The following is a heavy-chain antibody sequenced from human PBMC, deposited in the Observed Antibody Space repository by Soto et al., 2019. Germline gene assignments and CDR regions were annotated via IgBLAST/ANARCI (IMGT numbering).Heavy chain of an antibody. V-gene: IGHV4-39*01. CDR2: IYYSGST. CDR1: SGSISSSNYY. J-gene: IGHJ4*02. D-gene: IGHD3-10*01. Sequence: QLQLQESGPGLVKPSETLSLTCTVSSGSISSSNYYWGWIRQPPGKGLGWIGSIYYSGSTYNNPSLKSRVTISVDTSKNQFSLKLSSVTAADTAVYYCGRHRYGSGSYVGYWGQGTLVTVSS. CDR3: GRHRYGSGSYVGY.